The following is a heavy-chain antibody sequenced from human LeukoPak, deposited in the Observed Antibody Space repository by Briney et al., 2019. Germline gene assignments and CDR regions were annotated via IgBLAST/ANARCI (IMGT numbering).Heavy chain of an antibody. CDR3: AKGYCSSTSCYARFDY. J-gene: IGHJ4*02. V-gene: IGHV3-23*01. Sequence: GGSLRLSCAASGFTFSSYAMSWVRQAPGKGLEWVSAISGSGGSTYYADSVKGLFTISRDNSKNTLYLQMNSLRAEDTAVYYCAKGYCSSTSCYARFDYWGQGTLVTVSS. CDR2: ISGSGGST. CDR1: GFTFSSYA. D-gene: IGHD2-2*01.